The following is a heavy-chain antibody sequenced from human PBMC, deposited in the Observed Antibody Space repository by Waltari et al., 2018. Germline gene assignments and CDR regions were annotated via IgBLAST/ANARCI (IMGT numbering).Heavy chain of an antibody. V-gene: IGHV4-34*01. J-gene: IGHJ4*02. CDR3: ARVRRAARPHYFDY. CDR1: GFTFSSYG. Sequence: QVQLVESGGGVVQPGRSLRLSCAASGFTFSSYGMHWVRQAPGKGLEWIGEINHSGSTNSNPSLKSRVTISVDTSKNQFALKLSSVTAADTAVYYCARVRRAARPHYFDYWGQGTLVTVSS. D-gene: IGHD6-6*01. CDR2: INHSGST.